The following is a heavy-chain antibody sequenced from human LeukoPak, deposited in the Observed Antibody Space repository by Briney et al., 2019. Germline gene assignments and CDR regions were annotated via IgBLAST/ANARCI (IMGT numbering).Heavy chain of an antibody. Sequence: SETLSLTCTVSGGPISGYYWSWIRQPPGKGLEWIGYIYYSGSTNYNPSLKSRVTISVDTSKNQFSLKLSSVTAADTAVYYCARVGYDFWSGYYKFYYYYYMDVWGKGTTVTVSS. CDR3: ARVGYDFWSGYYKFYYYYYMDV. V-gene: IGHV4-59*01. J-gene: IGHJ6*03. CDR2: IYYSGST. CDR1: GGPISGYY. D-gene: IGHD3-3*01.